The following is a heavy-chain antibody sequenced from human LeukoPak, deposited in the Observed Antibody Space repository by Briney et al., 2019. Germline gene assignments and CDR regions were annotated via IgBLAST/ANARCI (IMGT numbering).Heavy chain of an antibody. J-gene: IGHJ4*02. D-gene: IGHD1-26*01. CDR1: GGSISSYY. CDR3: ARGARGSYSC. CDR2: IFYSGST. Sequence: SETLSLTCTVSGGSISSYYWSWIRQPPGKGLEWIGYIFYSGSTNYNPSLKSRVTISVDTSKNQFSLNLSSVTAADTAGYYCARGARGSYSCWGQGTLVTVSS. V-gene: IGHV4-59*08.